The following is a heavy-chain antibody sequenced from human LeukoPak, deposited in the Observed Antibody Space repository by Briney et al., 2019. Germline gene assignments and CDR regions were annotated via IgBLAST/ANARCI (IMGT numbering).Heavy chain of an antibody. CDR1: GDSVSSNSAA. D-gene: IGHD5-12*01. CDR2: TYYRSKWYN. CDR3: ARSGLRHDPMAWGTYYYYGMDV. Sequence: SQTLSLTCAISGDSVSSNSAAWNWIRQSPSRGLEWLGRTYYRSKWYNDYAVSVKSRITINPDTSKNQFSLQLNSVTPEDTAVYYCARSGLRHDPMAWGTYYYYGMDVWGQGTTVTVSS. V-gene: IGHV6-1*01. J-gene: IGHJ6*02.